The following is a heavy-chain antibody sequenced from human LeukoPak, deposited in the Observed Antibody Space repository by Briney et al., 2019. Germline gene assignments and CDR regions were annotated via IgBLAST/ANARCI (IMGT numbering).Heavy chain of an antibody. V-gene: IGHV1-2*02. CDR2: INPNSGGT. D-gene: IGHD4-17*01. CDR1: GYTFTGYY. Sequence: ASVKVSCKVSGYTFTGYYMHRVRQAPGQGLEWMGWINPNSGGTNYAQKFQGRVTMTRDTSISTAYMELSRLRSDDTAVYYCARTHDYGDYVDYWGQGTLVTVS. J-gene: IGHJ4*02. CDR3: ARTHDYGDYVDY.